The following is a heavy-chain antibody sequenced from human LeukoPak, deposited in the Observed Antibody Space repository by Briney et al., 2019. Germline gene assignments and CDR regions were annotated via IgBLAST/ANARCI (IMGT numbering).Heavy chain of an antibody. J-gene: IGHJ4*02. CDR2: MNPNSGNT. CDR1: GYTFTSYD. CDR3: ARADSVVVPAAVDY. D-gene: IGHD2-2*01. V-gene: IGHV1-8*01. Sequence: ASVKVSCKASGYTFTSYDINWVRQATGQGLEWMGWMNPNSGNTGYAQKFQGRVTMTRNTSISTAYMELSSLRSEDTAVYYCARADSVVVPAAVDYWGQGTLVTVSS.